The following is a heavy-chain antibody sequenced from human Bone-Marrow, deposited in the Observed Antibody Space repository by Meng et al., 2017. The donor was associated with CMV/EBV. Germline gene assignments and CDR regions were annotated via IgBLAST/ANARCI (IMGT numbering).Heavy chain of an antibody. V-gene: IGHV4-59*01. CDR3: ARDSLVGATYNWFDP. CDR2: IYYSGST. Sequence: GSLRLSCTVSGGSISSYYWSWIRQPPGKGLEWIGYIYYSGSTNYNPSLKSRVTISVDTSKNQFSLKLSSVTAADTAVYYCARDSLVGATYNWFDPWGQGTLVTVSS. CDR1: GGSISSYY. J-gene: IGHJ5*02. D-gene: IGHD1-26*01.